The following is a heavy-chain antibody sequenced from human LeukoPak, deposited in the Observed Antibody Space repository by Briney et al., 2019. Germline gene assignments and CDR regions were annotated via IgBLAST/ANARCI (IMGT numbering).Heavy chain of an antibody. CDR1: GGSFSGYY. CDR3: ARLTNFHSSSSYYYYYYYMDV. D-gene: IGHD6-6*01. Sequence: SETLSLTCAVYGGSFSGYYWSWIRQPPGKGLEWIGEINHSGSTNYNPSLKSRVTISVDTSKNQFSLKLSSVTAADTAVYYCARLTNFHSSSSYYYYYYYMDVWGKGTTVTVSS. J-gene: IGHJ6*03. V-gene: IGHV4-34*01. CDR2: INHSGST.